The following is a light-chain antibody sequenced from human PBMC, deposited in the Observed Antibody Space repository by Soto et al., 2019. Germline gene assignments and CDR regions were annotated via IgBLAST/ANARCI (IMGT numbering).Light chain of an antibody. V-gene: IGKV3-15*01. J-gene: IGKJ1*01. CDR1: QSVSSN. CDR2: HAS. CDR3: QQYNTYST. Sequence: EIVMTQSPATLSVSPGERATLSCRASQSVSSNLAWYQQKPGQAPRLLIYHASTRATGIPARFSGSGSGTEFTLTISSLQSEDFATYYCQQYNTYSTFGQGTKVEIK.